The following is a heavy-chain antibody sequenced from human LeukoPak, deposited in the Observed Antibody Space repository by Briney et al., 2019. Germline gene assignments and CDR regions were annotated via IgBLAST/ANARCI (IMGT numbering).Heavy chain of an antibody. CDR2: MDAKSGKT. Sequence: ASVKVSCKTSGYTFTTYDINWVRQAPGQGLEWMGGMDAKSGKTAYSQKFLGRVTITRNTSISTAYMEVSSLRSEDTAVYYCARLFYYSPGYDALDIWGQGTKVTVSS. V-gene: IGHV1-8*01. J-gene: IGHJ3*02. D-gene: IGHD4-11*01. CDR1: GYTFTTYD. CDR3: ARLFYYSPGYDALDI.